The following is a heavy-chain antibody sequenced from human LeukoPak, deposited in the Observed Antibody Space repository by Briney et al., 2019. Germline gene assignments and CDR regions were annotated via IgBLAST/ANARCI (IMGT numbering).Heavy chain of an antibody. CDR3: ARGLGSSNYYYYYYMDV. J-gene: IGHJ6*03. CDR1: GYTFSNYD. V-gene: IGHV1-8*03. Sequence: ASVKVSCKTSGYTFSNYDINWVREATGQGLEWMGWMNPNSGNTGYAQKFQGRVTITRNTSITTAYMELSSLRSEDTAVYYCARGLGSSNYYYYYYMDVWGKGTTVTVSS. D-gene: IGHD6-6*01. CDR2: MNPNSGNT.